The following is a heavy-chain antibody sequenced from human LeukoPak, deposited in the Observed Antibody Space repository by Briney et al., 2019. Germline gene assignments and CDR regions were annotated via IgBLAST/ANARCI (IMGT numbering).Heavy chain of an antibody. D-gene: IGHD5-18*01. CDR1: GGSISSGGYS. CDR2: IYHNGNT. J-gene: IGHJ4*02. CDR3: ASGGYSYGFDY. V-gene: IGHV4-30-2*01. Sequence: SETLSLTCAVSGGSISSGGYSWSWIRQPPGKGLEWIGYIYHNGNTYYSPSLKSRVTISVGRSKNQLSLKLSSVTAADTAMYYCASGGYSYGFDYWGQGTLVTVSS.